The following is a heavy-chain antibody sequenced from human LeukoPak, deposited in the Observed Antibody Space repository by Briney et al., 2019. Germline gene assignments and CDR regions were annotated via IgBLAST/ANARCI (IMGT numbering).Heavy chain of an antibody. V-gene: IGHV1-18*01. Sequence: ASVKVSCKASGYTFTGYGISWVRQAPGQGLEWMGWISAYNGNTNYAQKLQGRVTMTTDTSTSTAYMELRSLRSDDTAVYYCALWDLRLGELSVPDYWGQGTLVTVSS. CDR2: ISAYNGNT. CDR3: ALWDLRLGELSVPDY. J-gene: IGHJ4*02. D-gene: IGHD3-16*02. CDR1: GYTFTGYG.